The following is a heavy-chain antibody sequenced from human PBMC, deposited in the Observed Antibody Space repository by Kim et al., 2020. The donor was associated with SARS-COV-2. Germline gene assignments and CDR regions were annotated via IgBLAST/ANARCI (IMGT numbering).Heavy chain of an antibody. CDR3: AGVMNRAVAFGPFDY. CDR2: VNPNSGAT. V-gene: IGHV1-2*04. Sequence: ASVKVSCKASGYTFTDNFIYWLRQAPGQGLEWLGWVNPNSGATDYARKFQGWVTITRDTSISTVYMGLNRLKSDATAVYYCAGVMNRAVAFGPFDYWGQGTLVTV. J-gene: IGHJ4*02. D-gene: IGHD6-13*01. CDR1: GYTFTDNF.